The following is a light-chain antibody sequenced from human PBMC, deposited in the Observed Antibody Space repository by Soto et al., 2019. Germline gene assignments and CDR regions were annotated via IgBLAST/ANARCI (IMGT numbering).Light chain of an antibody. CDR1: QDIRNY. Sequence: DIQMTQSPSSLSASVGDRVTITCQASQDIRNYLNWYQQKPGKAPKLLIHDASTLETGVPSRFSGSGSGTNFSFTISTLQPEDVATYYCQQFDNPPRPFGQGTNVEIK. V-gene: IGKV1-33*01. CDR2: DAS. CDR3: QQFDNPPRP. J-gene: IGKJ1*01.